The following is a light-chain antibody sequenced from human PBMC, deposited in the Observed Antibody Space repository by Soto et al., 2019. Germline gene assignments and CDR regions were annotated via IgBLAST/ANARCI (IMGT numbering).Light chain of an antibody. V-gene: IGLV2-14*01. CDR1: SSDVGGYGF. Sequence: QSVLTQPASVSGSPGQSITISCTGTSSDVGGYGFVSWYQQHPGKAPKPLIYEVGNRPSGVSNRFSGSKSGNTASLTISGLQAEDEADYYCSSYTTTSALGLFGGGTKLTVL. J-gene: IGLJ3*02. CDR2: EVG. CDR3: SSYTTTSALGL.